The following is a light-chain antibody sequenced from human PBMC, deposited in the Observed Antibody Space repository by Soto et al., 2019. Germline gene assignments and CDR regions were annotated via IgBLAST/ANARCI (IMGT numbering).Light chain of an antibody. Sequence: ETAMTQSPATLSVSPGERATLSCRASQSISSNLAWYQQKPGQAPRLLMFRTSTRATGVPARFSGSGSGTEFNITISSLQSEDFAVYYCQQYNNWPRATFGGGTKVEIK. CDR3: QQYNNWPRAT. CDR1: QSISSN. V-gene: IGKV3-15*01. J-gene: IGKJ4*01. CDR2: RTS.